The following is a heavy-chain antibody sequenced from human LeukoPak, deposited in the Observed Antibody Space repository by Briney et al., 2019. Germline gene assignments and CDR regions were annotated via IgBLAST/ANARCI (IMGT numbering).Heavy chain of an antibody. J-gene: IGHJ3*02. V-gene: IGHV1-24*01. CDR1: GHTLTEIF. CDR3: ATHFDSSGPDAFDN. CDR2: VDPEDYET. D-gene: IGHD3-22*01. Sequence: ASVKVSCKVSGHTLTEIFMHWVRQAPGKGFEWMGGVDPEDYETINAQKFQGRVTMTEDTSTDTAYMELSSLRSEDTAVYYCATHFDSSGPDAFDNWGPGTWVIVSA.